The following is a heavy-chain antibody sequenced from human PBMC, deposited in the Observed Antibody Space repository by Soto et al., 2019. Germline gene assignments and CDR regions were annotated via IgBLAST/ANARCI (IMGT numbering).Heavy chain of an antibody. CDR3: ASPHYYAIQDAGVGDAIDI. V-gene: IGHV5-51*01. CDR2: IYPGDSDT. D-gene: IGHD3-10*01. Sequence: GESLKISCKGSGYSFTSYWIGWVRQMPGKGLEWMGIIYPGDSDTRYSPSFQGQVTISADKSISTAYLQWSSLKASDTAMYYCASPHYYAIQDAGVGDAIDISGQGTIVTVS. J-gene: IGHJ3*02. CDR1: GYSFTSYW.